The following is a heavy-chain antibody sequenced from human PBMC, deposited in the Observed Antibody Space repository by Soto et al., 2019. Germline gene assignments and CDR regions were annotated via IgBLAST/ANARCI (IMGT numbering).Heavy chain of an antibody. D-gene: IGHD3-22*01. J-gene: IGHJ4*02. V-gene: IGHV3-30-3*01. CDR2: ISYDGSNK. CDR1: GFTFSSYA. CDR3: ARKGGYYDSSGYYGGFDY. Sequence: QVQLVESGGGVVQPGRSLRLSCAASGFTFSSYAMHWVRQAPGKGLEWVAVISYDGSNKYYADSVKGRFTISRDNSKNSXXLQMNSLRAEDTAVYYCARKGGYYDSSGYYGGFDYWGQGTLVTVSS.